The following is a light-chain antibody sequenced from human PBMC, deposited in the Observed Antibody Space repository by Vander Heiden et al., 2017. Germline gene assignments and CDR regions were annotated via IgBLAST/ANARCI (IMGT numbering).Light chain of an antibody. CDR1: QNISSY. Sequence: DIQMTKSPSSLSASVGDRVTITCRASQNISSYLNWYQQKPGKAPKLLIYAASSLQSGVPSRFSGSGSGTDFTLTISSLRPEDFATYYCQQSYSTLIFTFGPGTKVDIK. CDR2: AAS. CDR3: QQSYSTLIFT. J-gene: IGKJ3*01. V-gene: IGKV1-39*01.